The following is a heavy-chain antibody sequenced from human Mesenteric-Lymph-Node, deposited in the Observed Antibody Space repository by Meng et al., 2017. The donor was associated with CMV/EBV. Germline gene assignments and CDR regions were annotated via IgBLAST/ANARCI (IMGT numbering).Heavy chain of an antibody. CDR2: ISGSGGST. V-gene: IGHV3-21*01. CDR1: GFTFSSYW. J-gene: IGHJ6*02. Sequence: GGSLRLSCAASGFTFSSYWMHWVRQAPGKGLEWVSAISGSGGSTYYADSVKGRFTISRDNAKNSLYLQMNSLRAEDTAVYYCARDGVVVVPAAIRYYYGMDVWGQGTTVTVSS. D-gene: IGHD2-2*01. CDR3: ARDGVVVVPAAIRYYYGMDV.